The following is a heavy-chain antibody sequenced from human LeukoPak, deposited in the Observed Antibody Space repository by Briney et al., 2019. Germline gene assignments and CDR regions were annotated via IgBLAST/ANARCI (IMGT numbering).Heavy chain of an antibody. CDR2: ISWDGGST. Sequence: GGSLRLSCAASGFTFDDYAMHWVRQAPGKGLEWVSLISWDGGSTYYADSVKGRFTISRDNSKNSLYLQVNSLRAEDTALYYCAKDFTAEYVWGSYSYGYYGMDVWGKGTTVTVSS. V-gene: IGHV3-43D*04. J-gene: IGHJ6*04. CDR1: GFTFDDYA. D-gene: IGHD3-16*01. CDR3: AKDFTAEYVWGSYSYGYYGMDV.